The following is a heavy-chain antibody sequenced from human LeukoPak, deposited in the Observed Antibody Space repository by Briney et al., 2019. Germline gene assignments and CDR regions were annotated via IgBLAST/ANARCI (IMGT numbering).Heavy chain of an antibody. CDR3: AREIPGRIAADY. Sequence: PGGSLRLSCAASGFTFSDYSMNWVRQAPGKGLEWISYIGGRGDGISYADSVKGRFTISRDNAKNSLFLQMNRLRGEDTAIYFCAREIPGRIAADYWGQGTLVTVSS. J-gene: IGHJ4*02. D-gene: IGHD2-15*01. CDR2: IGGRGDGI. V-gene: IGHV3-48*01. CDR1: GFTFSDYS.